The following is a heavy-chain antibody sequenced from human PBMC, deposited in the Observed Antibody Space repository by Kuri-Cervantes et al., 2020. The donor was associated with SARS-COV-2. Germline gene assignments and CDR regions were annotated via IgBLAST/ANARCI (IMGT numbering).Heavy chain of an antibody. V-gene: IGHV4-61*01. CDR3: ARELIIPEYYFDY. CDR2: IYYSGST. Sequence: SETLSLTCTVSGGSVSSGSYYWSWIRQPPGKGLEWIGYIYYSGSTNYNPSLKSRVTISVDTSKNQFSLKLSSVTAADTAVYYCARELIIPEYYFDYWGQGTLVTVSS. J-gene: IGHJ4*02. CDR1: GGSVSSGSYY.